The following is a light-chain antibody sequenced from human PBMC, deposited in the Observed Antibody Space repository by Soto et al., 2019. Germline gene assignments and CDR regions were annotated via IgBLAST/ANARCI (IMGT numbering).Light chain of an antibody. J-gene: IGKJ3*01. CDR2: DAS. CDR3: LQRSNWPLT. V-gene: IGKV3-11*01. CDR1: QRVSRY. Sequence: EIVLTQSPATLSLSPGERVTLSCRASQRVSRYLAWYQQKPGQAPRLLIYDASNRATGIPARFSGSGSGTDFTLTISSLEPEDFAVYYCLQRSNWPLTFGPGTKVDIK.